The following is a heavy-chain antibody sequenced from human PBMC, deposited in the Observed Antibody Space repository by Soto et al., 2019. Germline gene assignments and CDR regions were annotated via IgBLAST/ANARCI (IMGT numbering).Heavy chain of an antibody. V-gene: IGHV1-58*01. CDR2: IVVGSGNT. J-gene: IGHJ5*02. CDR3: AADLSDSSSPPLGFDP. CDR1: GFTFTSSA. D-gene: IGHD6-13*01. Sequence: GASVKVSCKASGFTFTSSAVQWVRQARGQRLEWIGWIVVGSGNTNYAQKFQERVTITRDMSTSTAYMELSSLRSEDTAVYYCAADLSDSSSPPLGFDPWGQGTLVTVSS.